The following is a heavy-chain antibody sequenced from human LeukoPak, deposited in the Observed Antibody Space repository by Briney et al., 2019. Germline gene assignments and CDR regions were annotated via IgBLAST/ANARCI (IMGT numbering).Heavy chain of an antibody. D-gene: IGHD4-23*01. Sequence: GGSLRLSCAASGFTFSSYAMHWVRQAPGKGLEWVAVISYDGSNKYYADSVKGRFTISRVNSKNTLYLQMNSLRAEDTAVYYCARVVYGGNSEYYYYMDVWGKGTTVTVSS. CDR3: ARVVYGGNSEYYYYMDV. CDR2: ISYDGSNK. V-gene: IGHV3-30-3*01. CDR1: GFTFSSYA. J-gene: IGHJ6*03.